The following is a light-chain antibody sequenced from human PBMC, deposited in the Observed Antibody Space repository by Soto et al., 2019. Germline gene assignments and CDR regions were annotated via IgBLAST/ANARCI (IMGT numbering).Light chain of an antibody. J-gene: IGKJ5*01. CDR3: QQYGSPPAT. CDR1: QTVRNNY. CDR2: DAS. Sequence: EFVLTQSPGTLSLSPGERATLSCRASQTVRNNYLAWYQQKPGQAPRLLIYDASSRATGIPDRFSGGGSGTDFTLTISSLQSEDFAVYYCQQYGSPPATFGQGTRLEI. V-gene: IGKV3-20*01.